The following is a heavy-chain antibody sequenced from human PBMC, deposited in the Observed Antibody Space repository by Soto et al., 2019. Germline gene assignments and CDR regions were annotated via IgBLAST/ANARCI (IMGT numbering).Heavy chain of an antibody. D-gene: IGHD3-16*01. CDR3: ARGWGLVS. CDR1: GGSLTSYP. Sequence: QMEQSGAEVRKPGSSVKVSCKPSGGSLTSYPMAWVRQAPGQGFEWMGGIIPIHGITEYAQKFQGRVTITADESTNRATLELTGLTSEDTAVYYCARGWGLVSWGQGTLVTVSS. CDR2: IIPIHGIT. J-gene: IGHJ4*02. V-gene: IGHV1-69*01.